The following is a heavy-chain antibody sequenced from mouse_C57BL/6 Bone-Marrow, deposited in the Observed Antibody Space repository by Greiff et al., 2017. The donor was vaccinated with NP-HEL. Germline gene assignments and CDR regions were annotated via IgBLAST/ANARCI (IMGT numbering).Heavy chain of an antibody. V-gene: IGHV1-18*01. Sequence: EVQLVESGPELVKPGASVKIPCKASGYTFTDYNMDWVKQSHGKSLEWIGDINPNNGGTIYNQKFKGKATLTVDKSSSTAYMELRSLTSEDTAVYYCARLFAYWGQGTLVTVSA. CDR1: GYTFTDYN. CDR2: INPNNGGT. J-gene: IGHJ3*01. CDR3: ARLFAY.